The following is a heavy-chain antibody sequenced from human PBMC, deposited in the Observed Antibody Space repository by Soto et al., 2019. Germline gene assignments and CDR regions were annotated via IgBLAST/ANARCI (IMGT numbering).Heavy chain of an antibody. CDR1: GYTFTGYA. V-gene: IGHV1-3*05. Sequence: QVQLVQSGAEEKKPGASVKVSCKASGYTFTGYAMHWVRQAPGQRLEWMGWINAGNGNTKYSQKFQGRVTITRDTSASTAYMELGSLRSEATAVYYCARAVAVPADFDYWGQGTLVTVSS. D-gene: IGHD6-19*01. CDR2: INAGNGNT. CDR3: ARAVAVPADFDY. J-gene: IGHJ4*02.